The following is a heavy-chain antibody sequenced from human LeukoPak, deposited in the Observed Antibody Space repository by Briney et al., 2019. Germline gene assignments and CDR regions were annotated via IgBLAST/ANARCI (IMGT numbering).Heavy chain of an antibody. J-gene: IGHJ4*02. CDR3: ARVRDCSGGSCYEDYFDY. CDR1: GFTFSDYY. D-gene: IGHD2-15*01. CDR2: ISSSSSYT. V-gene: IGHV3-11*05. Sequence: PGGSLRLSCAASGFTFSDYYMSWIRQAPGKGLEWVSYISSSSSYTNYADSVKGRFTISRDNAKNSLYLQMNSLRAEDTAVYYCARVRDCSGGSCYEDYFDYWGQGTLVTVSS.